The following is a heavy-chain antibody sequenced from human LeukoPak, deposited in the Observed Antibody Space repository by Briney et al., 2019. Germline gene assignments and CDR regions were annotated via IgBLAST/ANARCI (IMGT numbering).Heavy chain of an antibody. CDR1: GFTFSSFS. D-gene: IGHD3-3*01. Sequence: GGSLTLSCAASGFTFSSFSMKWVRQAPGKGRGWVSSISSSSSYIYYGDSGKGRFTLSRDNAKNSLYLQMNSLRAEDTAVYYCTRDSKPDYDFWSGYYDLVGYYYYMDVWGKGTTVTVSS. CDR3: TRDSKPDYDFWSGYYDLVGYYYYMDV. CDR2: ISSSSSYI. V-gene: IGHV3-21*01. J-gene: IGHJ6*03.